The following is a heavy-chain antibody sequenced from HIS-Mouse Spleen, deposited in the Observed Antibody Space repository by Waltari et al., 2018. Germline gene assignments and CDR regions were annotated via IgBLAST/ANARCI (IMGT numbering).Heavy chain of an antibody. CDR1: GGSISSSSYY. V-gene: IGHV4-39*07. J-gene: IGHJ2*01. D-gene: IGHD6-13*01. Sequence: QLQLQESGPGLVKPSETLSLTCTVSGGSISSSSYYWGWSRQPPGKGLDWMGSIYYSGSTYYNPSLKSRVTISVDTSKNQFCLKLSSVTAADTAVYYCAREIPYSSSWYDWYFDLWGRGTLVTVSS. CDR2: IYYSGST. CDR3: AREIPYSSSWYDWYFDL.